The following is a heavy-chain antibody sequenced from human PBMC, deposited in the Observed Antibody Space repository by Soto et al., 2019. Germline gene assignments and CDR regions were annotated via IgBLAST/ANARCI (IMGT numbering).Heavy chain of an antibody. D-gene: IGHD6-19*01. J-gene: IGHJ4*02. CDR3: AKGNTSGWYFFDY. CDR2: ISGTGRST. Sequence: GGSLRLSCGGSGFTFSDCAMSWVRQAPGKGLEWVSGISGTGRSTFYADSVKDRFTISRDNSKNTVYLQMTSLRAEDTAVYYFAKGNTSGWYFFDYWGQGTLVTVSS. V-gene: IGHV3-23*01. CDR1: GFTFSDCA.